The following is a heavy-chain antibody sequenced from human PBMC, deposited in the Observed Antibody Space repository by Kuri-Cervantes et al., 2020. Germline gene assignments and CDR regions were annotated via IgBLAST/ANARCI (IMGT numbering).Heavy chain of an antibody. Sequence: GGSLRLSCAASGFTFISYSMNWVRQAPGKGLEWVSYISSRSSTIYYADSVKGRFTISRDNAKNSLYLQMNSQRDEDAALYYCSRGCLGDCSGGSGETSFDSWGQGTLVTVSS. V-gene: IGHV3-48*02. CDR1: GFTFISYS. J-gene: IGHJ4*02. CDR2: ISSRSSTI. D-gene: IGHD2-15*01. CDR3: SRGCLGDCSGGSGETSFDS.